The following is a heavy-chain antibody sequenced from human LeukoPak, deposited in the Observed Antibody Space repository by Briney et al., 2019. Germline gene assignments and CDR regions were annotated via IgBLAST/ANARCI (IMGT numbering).Heavy chain of an antibody. CDR3: ARDRYALGY. V-gene: IGHV4-59*01. Sequence: SETLSLTCTVSGGSISRYCWSWVRQPPGKGLEWIGYIYYSGTTNYNPSLKSRVTMSVDTSKNQFSLNLSSVTAADTAVYYCARDRYALGYWGQGTLVTVSS. D-gene: IGHD3-16*01. J-gene: IGHJ4*02. CDR1: GGSISRYC. CDR2: IYYSGTT.